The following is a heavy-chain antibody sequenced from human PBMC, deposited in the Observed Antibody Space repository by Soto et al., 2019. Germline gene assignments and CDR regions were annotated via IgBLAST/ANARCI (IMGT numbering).Heavy chain of an antibody. J-gene: IGHJ4*02. V-gene: IGHV3-30-3*01. CDR2: ISYDGSNK. Sequence: GGSLRLSCAASGFTFSSYDMHWVRQAPGKGLEWVAVISYDGSNKYYADSVKGRFTISRDNSKNTLYLQMNSLRAEDTAVYYCAREGPAGEPSYYDILTGYYPRPSDYWGQGTLVTVSS. CDR1: GFTFSSYD. D-gene: IGHD3-9*01. CDR3: AREGPAGEPSYYDILTGYYPRPSDY.